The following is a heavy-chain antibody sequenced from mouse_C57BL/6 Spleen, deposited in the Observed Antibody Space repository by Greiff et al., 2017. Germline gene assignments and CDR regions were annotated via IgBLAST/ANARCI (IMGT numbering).Heavy chain of an antibody. Sequence: EVKLQQSGPGLAKPSQTLSLTCSVTGYSITSDYWNWIRKFPGNKLEYMGYISYSGSTYYNPSLKSRISITRDTSKNQYYLQLNSVTTEDTATYYCARSYYGNYWYFDVWGTGTTVTVSS. D-gene: IGHD2-1*01. CDR3: ARSYYGNYWYFDV. CDR2: ISYSGST. J-gene: IGHJ1*03. V-gene: IGHV3-8*01. CDR1: GYSITSDY.